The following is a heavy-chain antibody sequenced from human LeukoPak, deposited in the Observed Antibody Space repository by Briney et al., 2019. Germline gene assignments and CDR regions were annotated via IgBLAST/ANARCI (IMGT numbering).Heavy chain of an antibody. Sequence: AGRSLRLSCAASGFTFSNYAISSVRQAPGKGLEWVSVFGGSGGSTYYADSVKGRFTISRDNSNNTLYLLMSSLRAEDTAVYYCAKNTLSTCYSALHYWGQGTLVTVSS. CDR3: AKNTLSTCYSALHY. CDR1: GFTFSNYA. V-gene: IGHV3-23*01. CDR2: FGGSGGST. J-gene: IGHJ4*02. D-gene: IGHD2-21*02.